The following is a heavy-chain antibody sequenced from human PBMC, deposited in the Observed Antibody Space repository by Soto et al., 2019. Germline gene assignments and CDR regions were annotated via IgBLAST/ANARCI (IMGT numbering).Heavy chain of an antibody. V-gene: IGHV3-7*01. J-gene: IGHJ4*02. CDR1: GFTFSSYW. CDR3: ARDWWDSSGWENYFDY. Sequence: GGSLRLSCAASGFTFSSYWMSWVRQAPGKGLEWVANIKQDGSEKYYVDSVKGRFTISRDNAKNSLYLQMNSLRAEDTAVYYCARDWWDSSGWENYFDYWGQGTLVTVSS. CDR2: IKQDGSEK. D-gene: IGHD6-19*01.